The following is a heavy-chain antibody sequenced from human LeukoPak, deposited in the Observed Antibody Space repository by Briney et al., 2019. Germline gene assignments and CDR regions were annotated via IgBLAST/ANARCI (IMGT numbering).Heavy chain of an antibody. CDR3: ARGLPGPFDI. D-gene: IGHD1-14*01. J-gene: IGHJ3*02. CDR2: INHSGST. V-gene: IGHV4-34*01. CDR1: GGSFSGYY. Sequence: SETLSLTCAVHGGSFSGYYWSWIRQPPGKGLEWIGEINHSGSTNYNPSLKSRVTISVDTSKNQFSLKLSSVTAADTAVYYCARGLPGPFDIWGQGTMVTVSS.